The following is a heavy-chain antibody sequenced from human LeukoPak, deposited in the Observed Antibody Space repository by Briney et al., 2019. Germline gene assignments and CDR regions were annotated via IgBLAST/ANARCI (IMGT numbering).Heavy chain of an antibody. D-gene: IGHD2-2*01. CDR2: ISYDGSNK. CDR1: GFTFSSYA. Sequence: PGRSLRLSCAASGFTFSSYAMHWVRQAPGKGLEWVAVISYDGSNKYYADPVKGRFTISRDNSKNTLYLQMNSLRAEDTAVYYCARDRGYCSSTSCYAGHYYYGMDVWGQGTTVTVSS. V-gene: IGHV3-30-3*01. CDR3: ARDRGYCSSTSCYAGHYYYGMDV. J-gene: IGHJ6*02.